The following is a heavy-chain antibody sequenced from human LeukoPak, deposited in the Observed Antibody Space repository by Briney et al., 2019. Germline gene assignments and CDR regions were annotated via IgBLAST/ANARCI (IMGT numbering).Heavy chain of an antibody. CDR3: ARYSSAYYYDFDY. V-gene: IGHV4-39*01. CDR2: IYDSGRT. J-gene: IGHJ4*02. Sequence: SETLSLTCTVSGGSISSSGYYWGWIRQPPGKGLEWIGSIYDSGRTYYNPSLKSRVTISVDTSKNQLSLKLSPVTAADTAVYYCARYSSAYYYDFDYWGQGTLVTVSS. D-gene: IGHD3-22*01. CDR1: GGSISSSGYY.